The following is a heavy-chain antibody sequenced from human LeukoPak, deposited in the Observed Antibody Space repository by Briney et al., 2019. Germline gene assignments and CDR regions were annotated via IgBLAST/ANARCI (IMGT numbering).Heavy chain of an antibody. V-gene: IGHV3-11*01. CDR1: GFTFSDYY. J-gene: IGHJ4*02. D-gene: IGHD2-2*02. CDR2: ISSSGSTI. Sequence: GGSLRLSCAASGFTFSDYYMSWIRQAPGKGLEWVSYISSSGSTIYYADSVKGRFTISRDNAKNSLYLQMNSLRAEVTAVYYCARDLGYCSSTSCYRGFDYWGQGTLVTVSS. CDR3: ARDLGYCSSTSCYRGFDY.